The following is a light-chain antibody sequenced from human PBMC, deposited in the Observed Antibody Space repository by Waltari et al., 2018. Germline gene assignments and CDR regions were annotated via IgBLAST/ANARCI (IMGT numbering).Light chain of an antibody. CDR1: RSNIASNT. CDR3: AAWDDSLAWV. V-gene: IGLV1-44*01. CDR2: SNN. J-gene: IGLJ3*02. Sequence: QSVLTQPPSASGTPGQRVTISCSGSRSNIASNTVNWYQQLPGTAPTLLIYSNNQRPSGVPGRFSGSKSGTSASLAISGLQSEDEADYYCAAWDDSLAWVFGGGTKLTVL.